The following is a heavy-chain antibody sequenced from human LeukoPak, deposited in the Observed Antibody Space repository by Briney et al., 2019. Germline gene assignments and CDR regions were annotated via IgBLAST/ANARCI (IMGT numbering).Heavy chain of an antibody. CDR1: GFTFSSYG. V-gene: IGHV3-33*01. CDR2: IWYDGSNK. J-gene: IGHJ2*01. Sequence: PGGSLRLPCAASGFTFSSYGMHWVRQAPGKGLEWVAVIWYDGSNKYYADSVKGRFTISRDNSKSTLYLQMNSLRAEDTAVYYCARELISTTWRGNRSYFDLWGRGTLVSVSS. D-gene: IGHD1-1*01. CDR3: ARELISTTWRGNRSYFDL.